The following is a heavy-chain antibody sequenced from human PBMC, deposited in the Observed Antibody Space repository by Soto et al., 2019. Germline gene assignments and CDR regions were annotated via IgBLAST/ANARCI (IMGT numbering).Heavy chain of an antibody. CDR1: GGSISSYY. J-gene: IGHJ5*02. CDR2: IYYSGST. V-gene: IGHV4-59*01. CDR3: AREGGSSSWIPEDWFDP. Sequence: SETLSLTCTVSGGSISSYYWSWIRQPPGKGLEWIGYIYYSGSTNYNPSLKSRVTISVDTSKNQFSLKLSSVTAADTAVYYCAREGGSSSWIPEDWFDPWGQGTLVTVSS. D-gene: IGHD6-13*01.